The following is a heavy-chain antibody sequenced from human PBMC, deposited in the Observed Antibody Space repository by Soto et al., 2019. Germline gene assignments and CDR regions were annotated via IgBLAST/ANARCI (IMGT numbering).Heavy chain of an antibody. CDR2: IYYSGST. D-gene: IGHD1-20*01. CDR1: GGSIRSSTYS. J-gene: IGHJ4*02. V-gene: IGHV4-39*01. CDR3: ARHYNWKLDN. Sequence: QLQLQESGPGLVKPSETLSLTCTVSGGSIRSSTYSWGWIRQPPGKGLEWIGTIYYSGSTYYNPSLKSRVTISVDTPKNQFSLELYSVTAADTAIYYCARHYNWKLDNWGQGALVTVSS.